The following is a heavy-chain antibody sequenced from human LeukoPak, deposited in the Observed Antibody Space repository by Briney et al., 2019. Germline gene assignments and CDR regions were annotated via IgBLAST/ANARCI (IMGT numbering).Heavy chain of an antibody. CDR2: ISYDGSNK. CDR3: ARARDRSGWYYYYGVDV. Sequence: GRSLRLSCAASGFTFSSYGMHWVRQAPGKGLEWVAVISYDGSNKYYADSVKGRFTTSRDNSKNTLYLQMNSLRAEDTAVYYCARARDRSGWYYYYGVDVWGQGTTVTVSS. J-gene: IGHJ6*02. V-gene: IGHV3-30*03. D-gene: IGHD6-19*01. CDR1: GFTFSSYG.